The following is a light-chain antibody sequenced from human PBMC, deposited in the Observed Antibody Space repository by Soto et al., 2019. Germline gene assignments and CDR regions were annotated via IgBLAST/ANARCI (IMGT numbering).Light chain of an antibody. CDR1: QSISIN. Sequence: EIVMRHSPSTLSVSLVEISSLSCRASQSISINLAWYQQKPGQAPRLLIYDASSRATGIPDRFSGSGSGTEFTLTINCLQSEDSAVYYSQLHTQLLITFAQGTRLEIK. V-gene: IGKV3D-15*01. CDR3: QLHTQLLIT. CDR2: DAS. J-gene: IGKJ5*01.